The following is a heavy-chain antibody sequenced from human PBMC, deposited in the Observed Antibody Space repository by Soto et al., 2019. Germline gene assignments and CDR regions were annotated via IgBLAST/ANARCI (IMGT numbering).Heavy chain of an antibody. J-gene: IGHJ6*02. CDR3: ARGDIVLMVYAIGACMDV. CDR1: GFTFSSYA. D-gene: IGHD2-8*01. V-gene: IGHV3-30-3*01. Sequence: VQLVESGGGVVQPGRSLRLSCAASGFTFSSYAMHWVRQAPGKGLEWVAVISYDGSNKYYADSVKGRFTISRDNSKNTLYLQMNSLRAEDTAVYYCARGDIVLMVYAIGACMDVWGQGTTVTVSS. CDR2: ISYDGSNK.